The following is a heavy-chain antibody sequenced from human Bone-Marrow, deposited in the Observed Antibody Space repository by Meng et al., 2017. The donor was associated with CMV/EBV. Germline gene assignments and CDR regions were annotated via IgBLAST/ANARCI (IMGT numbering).Heavy chain of an antibody. Sequence: GGSLRLSCKGSGYSFTSYWIGWVRQMPGKGLEWMGIIYPGDSDTRYSPSFQGQVTISADKSIGTAYLQWSSLKASDTAMYYCASQGYDPQGTFDYWGQGTLVTVSS. CDR3: ASQGYDPQGTFDY. CDR1: GYSFTSYW. J-gene: IGHJ4*02. V-gene: IGHV5-51*01. CDR2: IYPGDSDT. D-gene: IGHD2-15*01.